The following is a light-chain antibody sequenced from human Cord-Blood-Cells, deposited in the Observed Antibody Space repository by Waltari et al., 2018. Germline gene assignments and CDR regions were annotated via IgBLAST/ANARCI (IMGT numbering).Light chain of an antibody. CDR2: DVS. CDR1: SSDVGGYNY. Sequence: QSALTQPASVSGSPGQSITISCTGHSSDVGGYNYVSWHQQHPGKAPKLMIYDVSKRPSGVSNRFSGSKSGNTASLTISGLQAEDEADYYCSSYTSSSTVVFGGGTKLTVL. V-gene: IGLV2-14*01. J-gene: IGLJ2*01. CDR3: SSYTSSSTVV.